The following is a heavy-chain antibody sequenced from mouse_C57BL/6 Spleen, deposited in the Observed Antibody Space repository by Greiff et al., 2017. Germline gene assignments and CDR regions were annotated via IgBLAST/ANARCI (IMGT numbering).Heavy chain of an antibody. CDR1: GYAFTNYL. Sequence: QVQLKQSGAELVRPGTSVKVSCKASGYAFTNYLIEWVKQRPGQGLEWIGVINPGSGGTNYNEKFKGKATLTAYKSSSTAYMQLSSLTSEDSAVYFCAREGTFDYWGQGTTLTVSS. V-gene: IGHV1-54*01. J-gene: IGHJ2*01. CDR2: INPGSGGT. CDR3: AREGTFDY. D-gene: IGHD3-1*01.